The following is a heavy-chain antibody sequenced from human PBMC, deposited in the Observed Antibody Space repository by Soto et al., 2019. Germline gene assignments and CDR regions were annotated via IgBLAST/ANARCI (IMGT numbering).Heavy chain of an antibody. Sequence: EVQLVESGGGLVQPGGSLRLSCAASGFTFSSYDMHWVRQATGKGLEWVSAIGTAGDTYYPGSVKGRFTISRENAKHSLYLQMNSLRAGDTVVYYCARANYGHYLGASYYFDYWGQGTLVTVSS. CDR1: GFTFSSYD. D-gene: IGHD4-17*01. V-gene: IGHV3-13*01. J-gene: IGHJ4*02. CDR3: ARANYGHYLGASYYFDY. CDR2: IGTAGDT.